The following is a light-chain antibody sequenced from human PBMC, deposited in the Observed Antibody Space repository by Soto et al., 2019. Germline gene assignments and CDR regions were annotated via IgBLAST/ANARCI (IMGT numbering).Light chain of an antibody. Sequence: EIVLTQYPGTLSLSPGERATLSCRASQSVSSSYLAWYQQKPGQAPRLLLYGASSRAPGIPDRFSGSGSGTDFTLTISRLEPEDCVVYYCQQYGSSQFTFGPGTKVDIK. CDR1: QSVSSSY. CDR2: GAS. CDR3: QQYGSSQFT. V-gene: IGKV3-20*01. J-gene: IGKJ3*01.